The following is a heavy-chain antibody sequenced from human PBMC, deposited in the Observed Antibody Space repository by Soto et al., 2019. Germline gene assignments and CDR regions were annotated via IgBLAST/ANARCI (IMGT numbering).Heavy chain of an antibody. D-gene: IGHD3-10*01. CDR3: ARDRSITLLRGDISYSGMDV. CDR2: INPSGGST. V-gene: IGHV1-46*01. Sequence: QVQLVQSGAEVKKPGASVKVSCKASGYTLTSYYMHWVRQAPGQGLEWMGIINPSGGSTRYPQKFQGRVTMTRDTSTSTVYMNLGSLRSDDTAVYYCARDRSITLLRGDISYSGMDVWGQGTTVTVSS. CDR1: GYTLTSYY. J-gene: IGHJ6*02.